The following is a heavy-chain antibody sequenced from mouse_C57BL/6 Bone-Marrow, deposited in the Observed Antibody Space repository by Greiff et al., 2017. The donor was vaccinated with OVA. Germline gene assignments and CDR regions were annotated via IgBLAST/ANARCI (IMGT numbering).Heavy chain of an antibody. CDR3: ASWLLRGMDY. V-gene: IGHV5-12*01. J-gene: IGHJ4*01. CDR2: ISNGGGST. CDR1: GFTFSDYH. D-gene: IGHD2-3*01. Sequence: EVMLVESGGGLVQPGGSLKLSCAASGFTFSDYHMYWVRQTPEKRLEWVAYISNGGGSTYYPDTVKGRFTISRDNAKNTLYLQMSRLKSEDTAMYYCASWLLRGMDYWGQGTSVTVSS.